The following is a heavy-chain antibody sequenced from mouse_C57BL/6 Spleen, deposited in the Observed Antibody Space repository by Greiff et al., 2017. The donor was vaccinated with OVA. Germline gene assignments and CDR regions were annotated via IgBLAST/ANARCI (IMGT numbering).Heavy chain of an antibody. D-gene: IGHD1-1*01. CDR1: GYTFTSYW. CDR3: ARSSYYGSPPYYYAMDY. J-gene: IGHJ4*01. Sequence: QVQLQQPGAELVKPGASVKLSCKASGYTFTSYWMHWVKQRPGQGLEWIGMIHPNSGSTNYNEKFKSKATLTVDKSSSTAYMQLSSLTSEDSAVYYCARSSYYGSPPYYYAMDYWGQGTSVTVSS. CDR2: IHPNSGST. V-gene: IGHV1-64*01.